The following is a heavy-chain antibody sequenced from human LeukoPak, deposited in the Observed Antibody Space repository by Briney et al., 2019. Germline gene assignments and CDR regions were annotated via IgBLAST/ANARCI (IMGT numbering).Heavy chain of an antibody. CDR2: LSGRVDSI. D-gene: IGHD2-2*01. J-gene: IGHJ4*02. Sequence: PGGSLRLSCAPSGFTLSRYAMTWVRHAPGKGLEWVSDLSGRVDSIFYADSVKGRFTISRDNSKNTLYLQMNSLRAEDTAVYYCARGPIVPAPTYYFDYWGQGSLVTVSS. CDR1: GFTLSRYA. V-gene: IGHV3-23*01. CDR3: ARGPIVPAPTYYFDY.